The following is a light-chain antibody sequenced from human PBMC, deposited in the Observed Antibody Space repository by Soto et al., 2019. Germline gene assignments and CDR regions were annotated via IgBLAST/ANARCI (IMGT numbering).Light chain of an antibody. CDR3: QQYGSSPPYT. J-gene: IGKJ2*01. V-gene: IGKV3-20*01. Sequence: EIVLTQSPGTPSLSPGERATLSCRASQSVSGNYLAWYRQKAGQSPRLLIYGSSDRATGIPDRFSGSGSGTDFTLTISRVEPEDFAVYYCQQYGSSPPYTFGQGTKLEIK. CDR2: GSS. CDR1: QSVSGNY.